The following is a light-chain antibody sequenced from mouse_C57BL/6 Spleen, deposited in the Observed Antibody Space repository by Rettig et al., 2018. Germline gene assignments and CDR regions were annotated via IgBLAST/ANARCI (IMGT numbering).Light chain of an antibody. CDR2: SAS. CDR1: QNVGTN. J-gene: IGKJ5*01. V-gene: IGKV6-15*01. CDR3: QQYNSYPLT. Sequence: DIVMTQSQKFMSTSVGDRVSVTCKASQNVGTNVAWYQQKPGQSPKALIYSASYRYSGVPDRFTGSGSGTDFTLTISNVQSEDLAEYFCQQYNSYPLTFGAG.